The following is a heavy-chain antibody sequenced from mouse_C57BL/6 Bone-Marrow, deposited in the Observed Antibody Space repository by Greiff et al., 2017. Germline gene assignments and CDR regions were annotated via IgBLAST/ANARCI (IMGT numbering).Heavy chain of an antibody. V-gene: IGHV1-76*01. CDR3: ARSGWLPWFAY. D-gene: IGHD2-3*01. CDR1: GYTFTDYY. Sequence: QVQLQQSGAELVRPGASVKLSCKASGYTFTDYYINWVKQRPGQGLEWIARIYPGSGNPYYNEKFKGKATLTAEKSSSTAYMQLSSLTSEDSSVYFCARSGWLPWFAYWGQGTRVTVFA. CDR2: IYPGSGNP. J-gene: IGHJ3*01.